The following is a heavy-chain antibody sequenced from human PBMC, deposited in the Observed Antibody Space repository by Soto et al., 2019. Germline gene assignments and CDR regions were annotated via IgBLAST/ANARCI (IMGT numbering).Heavy chain of an antibody. J-gene: IGHJ4*02. D-gene: IGHD6-13*01. CDR2: FDPENTDT. Sequence: ASVKVSCKVSGYRLIELSMHWVRQAPGKGLEWMGGFDPENTDTTYAQKFQGRVIMTEDISSDTAYMELSSLRSEDTAMYFCARDFVYSSSWYPFDYWGQGTLVTVSS. V-gene: IGHV1-24*01. CDR1: GYRLIELS. CDR3: ARDFVYSSSWYPFDY.